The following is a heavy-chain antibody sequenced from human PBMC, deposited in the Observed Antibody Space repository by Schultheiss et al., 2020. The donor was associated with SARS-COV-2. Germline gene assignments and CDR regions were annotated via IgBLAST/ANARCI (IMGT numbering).Heavy chain of an antibody. V-gene: IGHV4-30-2*01. Sequence: SQTLSLTCAVSGGSISSGGYSWSWIRQPPGKGLEWIGYIYHSGSTYYNPSLKSRVTISVDRSKNQFSLKLSSVTAADTAVYYCARGYGDYDDAFDIWGQGTMVTVSS. D-gene: IGHD4-17*01. J-gene: IGHJ3*02. CDR2: IYHSGST. CDR1: GGSISSGGYS. CDR3: ARGYGDYDDAFDI.